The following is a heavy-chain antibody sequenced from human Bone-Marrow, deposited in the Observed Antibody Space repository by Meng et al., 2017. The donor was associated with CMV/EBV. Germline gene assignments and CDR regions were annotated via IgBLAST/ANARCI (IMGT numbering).Heavy chain of an antibody. V-gene: IGHV4-39*07. CDR1: GGSISSSSYY. Sequence: LSLTCTVSGGSISSSSYYWGWIRQPPGKGLEWIGSIYYSGSTYYNPSLKSRVTISVGTSKNQFSLKLSSVTAADTAVYYCARDRGDMTTVLFWGQGTLVTVSS. CDR3: ARDRGDMTTVLF. CDR2: IYYSGST. J-gene: IGHJ4*02. D-gene: IGHD4-17*01.